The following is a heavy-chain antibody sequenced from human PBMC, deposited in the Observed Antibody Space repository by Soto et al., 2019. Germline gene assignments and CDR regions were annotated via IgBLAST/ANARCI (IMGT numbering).Heavy chain of an antibody. Sequence: GGSLRLSCAASGFTFSSYAMSWVRQAPGKGLEWVSDISGSGGSTYYADSVKGRFTISRDNSKNTLYLQMNSLRAEDKAVYDCASRGGVVDYWGQGTLVTVSS. J-gene: IGHJ4*02. CDR2: ISGSGGST. D-gene: IGHD3-10*01. CDR1: GFTFSSYA. CDR3: ASRGGVVDY. V-gene: IGHV3-23*01.